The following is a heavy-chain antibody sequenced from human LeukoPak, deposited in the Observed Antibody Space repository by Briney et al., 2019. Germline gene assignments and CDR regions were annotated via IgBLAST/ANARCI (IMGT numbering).Heavy chain of an antibody. D-gene: IGHD4-17*01. V-gene: IGHV3-23*01. CDR3: AKVGMTTLYVMSWEFDY. CDR2: ISGSGGST. Sequence: GGSLRLSCAASGFTFSSYAMSWVRQAPGKGLEWVSAISGSGGSTYYADSVKGRFTISRDNSKNTLYLQMNSLRAEDTAVYYCAKVGMTTLYVMSWEFDYWGQGTLVTVSS. CDR1: GFTFSSYA. J-gene: IGHJ4*02.